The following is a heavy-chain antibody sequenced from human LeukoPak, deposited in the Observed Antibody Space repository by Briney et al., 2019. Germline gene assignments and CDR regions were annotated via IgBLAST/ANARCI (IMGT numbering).Heavy chain of an antibody. CDR1: GFTLSSYW. CDR3: ARDLCTSTGCQYWFDP. J-gene: IGHJ5*02. CDR2: IYNDGSRT. Sequence: QPGGSLRLSCAASGFTLSSYWMHWVRQAPGKGLVWVSRIYNDGSRTNYADSVKGRFTISRDNAKNTLYLQMNSLRAEDTAVYYCARDLCTSTGCQYWFDPWGQGTLVTVSS. V-gene: IGHV3-74*01. D-gene: IGHD2-2*01.